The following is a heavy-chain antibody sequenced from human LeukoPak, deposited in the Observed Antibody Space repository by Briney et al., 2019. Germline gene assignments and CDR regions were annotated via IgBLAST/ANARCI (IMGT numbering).Heavy chain of an antibody. CDR2: ISGSAATT. CDR1: GFTFSSYA. D-gene: IGHD5-12*01. CDR3: APDPNKWLRNY. Sequence: GGSLRLSCAVSGFTFSSYAMSWVRQDPGKGLEWISTISGSAATTYYADSVKGRFTISRDNSKNTLYLQMNSLRAEDTAVYYCAPDPNKWLRNYWGQGTLVTVSS. J-gene: IGHJ4*02. V-gene: IGHV3-23*01.